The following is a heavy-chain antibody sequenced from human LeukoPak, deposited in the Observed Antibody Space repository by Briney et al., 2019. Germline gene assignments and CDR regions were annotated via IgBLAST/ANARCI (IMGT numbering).Heavy chain of an antibody. V-gene: IGHV1-18*04. J-gene: IGHJ4*02. Sequence: ASVKVSCKASGYTFTSYGISWVRQAPGQGLEWMGWISAYNGNTNYAQKLQGRVTMTTDTSTSTAYMELRSLRSDDTAVYYCARAQIVVVVAAAFDYWGQGTLVTVSS. CDR3: ARAQIVVVVAAAFDY. CDR2: ISAYNGNT. CDR1: GYTFTSYG. D-gene: IGHD2-15*01.